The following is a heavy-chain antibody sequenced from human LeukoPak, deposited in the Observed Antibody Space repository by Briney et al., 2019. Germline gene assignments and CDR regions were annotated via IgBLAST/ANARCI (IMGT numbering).Heavy chain of an antibody. CDR2: IGTSDNTR. CDR3: AREFGVLTYYYDSSDPKYFDY. CDR1: GFAFSTYE. J-gene: IGHJ4*02. D-gene: IGHD3-22*01. Sequence: GGSLRLSRAASGFAFSTYEMNWVRQAPGKGLEWVSYIGTSDNTRYYADSVKGRFTISRDNARNSLYLQMNSLRAEDTAVYYCAREFGVLTYYYDSSDPKYFDYWGQGTLVTVSS. V-gene: IGHV3-48*03.